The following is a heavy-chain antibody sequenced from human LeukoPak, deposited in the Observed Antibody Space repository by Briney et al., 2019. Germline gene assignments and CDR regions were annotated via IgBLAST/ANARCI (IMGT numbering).Heavy chain of an antibody. D-gene: IGHD5-18*01. CDR2: ISYDGTYK. CDR1: AFTFSNYG. V-gene: IGHV3-30*18. J-gene: IGHJ5*02. CDR3: AKDQRGFSYGYSYLFDP. Sequence: GGSLRLSCAASAFTFSNYGMHWVRQAPGKGLAWVAFISYDGTYKFHADSVKGRFTISRDNSNNTLYLQMNGLRPDDTAVYYCAKDQRGFSYGYSYLFDPRGQGTLVTVSS.